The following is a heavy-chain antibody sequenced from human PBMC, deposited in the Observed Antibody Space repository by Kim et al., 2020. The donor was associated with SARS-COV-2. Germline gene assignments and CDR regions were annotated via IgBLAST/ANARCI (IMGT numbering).Heavy chain of an antibody. CDR1: GYTFTSYW. CDR3: ARAWDQNFDF. Sequence: ASVKVSCKASGYTFTSYWIHWVRQAPGQGLEWMGMINPRSANTRYAQNFQGRVTTTSDTSTSTAYMEMSSLRSDDTAVYYCARAWDQNFDFWGQGTLVTVSS. J-gene: IGHJ4*02. D-gene: IGHD1-26*01. V-gene: IGHV1-46*01. CDR2: INPRSANT.